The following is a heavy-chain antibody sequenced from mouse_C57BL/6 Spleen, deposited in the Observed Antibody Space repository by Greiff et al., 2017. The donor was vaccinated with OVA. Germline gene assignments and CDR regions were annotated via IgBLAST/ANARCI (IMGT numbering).Heavy chain of an antibody. CDR3: ASYGSSSYYFDY. D-gene: IGHD1-1*01. V-gene: IGHV1-52*01. J-gene: IGHJ2*01. Sequence: QVQLQQSGAELVRPGSSVKLSCKASGYTFTSYWMHWVKQRPIQGLEWIGNIDPSDSETHYNQKFKDKATLTVDKSSSTAYMQLSSLTSEDSAVYYCASYGSSSYYFDYWGQGTTLTVSS. CDR1: GYTFTSYW. CDR2: IDPSDSET.